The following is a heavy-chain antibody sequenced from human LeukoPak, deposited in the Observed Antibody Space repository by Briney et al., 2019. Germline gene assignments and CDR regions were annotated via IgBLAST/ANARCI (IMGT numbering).Heavy chain of an antibody. Sequence: GGSLRLSCAASGFTFSSYGMHWVRQAPGKGLEWVAVISYDGSNKGYADSVKGRFTLSRDNSKNTLYLHMNSLRAEDTAVYYCARSFYDFLNGPYEEAFDMWGQGTVVTVSS. J-gene: IGHJ3*02. CDR2: ISYDGSNK. CDR3: ARSFYDFLNGPYEEAFDM. D-gene: IGHD3-3*01. V-gene: IGHV3-30*03. CDR1: GFTFSSYG.